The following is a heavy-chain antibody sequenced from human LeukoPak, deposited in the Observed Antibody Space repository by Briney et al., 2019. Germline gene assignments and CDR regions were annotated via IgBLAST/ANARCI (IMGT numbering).Heavy chain of an antibody. J-gene: IGHJ5*02. D-gene: IGHD1-26*01. CDR3: ARDIAGATKGGWFDT. CDR2: VNPNSGNT. V-gene: IGHV1-8*01. CDR1: GYTFTNYD. Sequence: RASVKVSCKASGYTFTNYDINWVRQATGQGLEWMGWVNPNSGNTGYAQKFQGRVTMTRNTSISTAYMELSSLRSEDTALYYCARDIAGATKGGWFDTWGQGTPVTVSS.